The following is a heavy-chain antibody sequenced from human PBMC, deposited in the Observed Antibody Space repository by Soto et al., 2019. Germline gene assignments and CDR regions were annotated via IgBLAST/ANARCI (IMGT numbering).Heavy chain of an antibody. CDR2: IFYSGST. Sequence: QVQLQESGPGLVKPSQTLSLTCTVSGGSISSGVYYWSWIRQHPGKGLEWIGYIFYSGSTYYNPSLKSRVTISVDTSKSQFSLKLSSVTAEDTAVYYCAIYDSSGSRGFQHWGQGTLVTVSS. J-gene: IGHJ1*01. CDR3: AIYDSSGSRGFQH. D-gene: IGHD3-22*01. CDR1: GGSISSGVYY. V-gene: IGHV4-31*03.